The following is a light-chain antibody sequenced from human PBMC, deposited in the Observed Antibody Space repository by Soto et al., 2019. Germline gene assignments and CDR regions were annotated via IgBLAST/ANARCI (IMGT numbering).Light chain of an antibody. CDR3: QQTCHMPCT. J-gene: IGKJ1*01. CDR2: DAD. Sequence: DIPMTQSPCSLSSSVGDTVTITCRASQSITSYLTWFHQKPEKAPSLLLFDADNLENGVPSRFSGSGSGRDFSLTLSSLQPEDFAIYYCQQTCHMPCTFGQGTKVEIK. CDR1: QSITSY. V-gene: IGKV1-39*01.